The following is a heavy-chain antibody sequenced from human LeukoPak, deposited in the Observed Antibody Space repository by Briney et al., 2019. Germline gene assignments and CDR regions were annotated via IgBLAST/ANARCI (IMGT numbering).Heavy chain of an antibody. CDR3: ARLGARQVLDY. J-gene: IGHJ4*02. CDR1: RFSFSLYN. D-gene: IGHD4-17*01. Sequence: PGGSLRLSCAASRFSFSLYNMNWVRQAPGKGLEWVSYISSTGSRIYYADSVKGRFTISRDNAKNSLYLQMNSLRAEDTAVYYCARLGARQVLDYWGQGTLVTVSS. V-gene: IGHV3-48*01. CDR2: ISSTGSRI.